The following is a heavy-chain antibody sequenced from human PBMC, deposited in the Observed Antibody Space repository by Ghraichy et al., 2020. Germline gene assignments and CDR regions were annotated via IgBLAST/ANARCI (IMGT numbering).Heavy chain of an antibody. V-gene: IGHV3-43*02. CDR3: ASRSGWYQGYYYYYMDV. J-gene: IGHJ6*03. CDR2: ISGDGGST. D-gene: IGHD6-19*01. Sequence: GGSLRLSCAASGFTFDDYAMHWVRQAPGKGLEWVSLISGDGGSTYYADSVKGRFTISRDNSKNSLYLQMNSLRTEDTALYYCASRSGWYQGYYYYYMDVWGKGTTVTVSS. CDR1: GFTFDDYA.